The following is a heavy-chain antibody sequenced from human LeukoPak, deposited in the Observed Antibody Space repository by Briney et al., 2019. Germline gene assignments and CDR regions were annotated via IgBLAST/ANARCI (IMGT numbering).Heavy chain of an antibody. CDR2: IYYSKNT. Sequence: SETLSLTCTVSGGSISSSSAYWGWIRQPPGKGREWIGSIYYSKNTYYNPSLKSRVTISADTSKNQYAQTLGSVSATDTAVYYCVSPRGFSYGYFDYWVQGTLITVSS. D-gene: IGHD5-18*01. CDR3: VSPRGFSYGYFDY. V-gene: IGHV4-39*01. J-gene: IGHJ4*02. CDR1: GGSISSSSAY.